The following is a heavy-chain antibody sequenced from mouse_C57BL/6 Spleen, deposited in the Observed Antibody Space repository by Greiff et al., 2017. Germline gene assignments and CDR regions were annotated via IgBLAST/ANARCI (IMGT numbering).Heavy chain of an antibody. V-gene: IGHV1-74*01. CDR1: GYTFTSYW. D-gene: IGHD1-1*01. CDR2: IHPSDSDT. J-gene: IGHJ1*03. CDR3: ASYYGSSPWYFDV. Sequence: QVQLQQPGAELVKPGASVKVSCKASGYTFTSYWMHWVKQRPGQGLEWIGRIHPSDSDTNYNQKFKGKATLTVDKSSSTAYMQLSSLTSEDSAVYYCASYYGSSPWYFDVWGTGTTVTVSS.